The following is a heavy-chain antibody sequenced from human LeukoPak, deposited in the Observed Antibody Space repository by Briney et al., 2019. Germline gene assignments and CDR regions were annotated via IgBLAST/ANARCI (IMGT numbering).Heavy chain of an antibody. Sequence: ASVKLSCKASGYTLTSYGISWVRQAPGQGLEWMGWISAYNGNTNYAQKLQGRVTMTTDTSTSTAYMELRSLRSDDTAVYYCARKVNYDYVWGSYRYWFDPWGQGTLVTVSS. CDR1: GYTLTSYG. D-gene: IGHD3-16*02. CDR2: ISAYNGNT. V-gene: IGHV1-18*01. CDR3: ARKVNYDYVWGSYRYWFDP. J-gene: IGHJ5*02.